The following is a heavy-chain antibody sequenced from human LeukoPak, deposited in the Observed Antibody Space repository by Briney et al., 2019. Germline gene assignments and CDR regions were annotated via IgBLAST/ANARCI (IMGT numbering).Heavy chain of an antibody. CDR2: MNPNSGNT. V-gene: IGHV1-8*01. D-gene: IGHD3-10*01. J-gene: IGHJ4*02. CDR1: GYTFTSYD. Sequence: EASVKVSCKASGYTFTSYDINWVRQATGQGLEWMGWMNPNSGNTGYAQKFQGRVTMTRNTSVSTAYMELSSLRSEDTAVYYCARGQFDDVVPPYWGQGTLVTVSS. CDR3: ARGQFDDVVPPY.